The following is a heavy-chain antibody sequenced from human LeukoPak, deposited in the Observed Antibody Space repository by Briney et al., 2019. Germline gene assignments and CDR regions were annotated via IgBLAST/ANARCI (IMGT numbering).Heavy chain of an antibody. CDR2: INPNRGGA. Sequence: ASVNVSCKASGYTFTGYYMHWVRQAPGQRLEWMGWINPNRGGADYGQKYQGRVTMTRDTSISTAYMELSRLTSDDSAIYYCASGYDWGLYWGQGTLVTVSS. CDR3: ASGYDWGLY. V-gene: IGHV1-2*02. CDR1: GYTFTGYY. D-gene: IGHD5-12*01. J-gene: IGHJ4*02.